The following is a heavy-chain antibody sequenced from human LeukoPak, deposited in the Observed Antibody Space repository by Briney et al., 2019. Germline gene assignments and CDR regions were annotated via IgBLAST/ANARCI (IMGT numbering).Heavy chain of an antibody. D-gene: IGHD5-18*01. CDR1: GFTFSSYG. V-gene: IGHV3-30*03. J-gene: IGHJ4*02. CDR3: ALSGYSYGYGY. Sequence: GGSLRLSCAASGFTFSSYGMHWVRRAPGKGLEWVAVISYDGSNKYYADSVKGRFTISRDNSKNTLYLQMNSLRAEDTAVYYCALSGYSYGYGYWGQGTLVTVSS. CDR2: ISYDGSNK.